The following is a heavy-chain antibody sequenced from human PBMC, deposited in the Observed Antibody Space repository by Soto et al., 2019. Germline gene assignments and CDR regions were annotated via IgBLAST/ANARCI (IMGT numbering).Heavy chain of an antibody. CDR2: TFYSGAT. V-gene: IGHV4-31*03. J-gene: IGHJ4*02. Sequence: SETLSLTCTVSGGSISSGGYYWSWIRQHPGKGLEWIGYTFYSGATYYNPSLKSRTIISVDTSKNQFSLTLTSLTAADTAVYYCARGQPYDCGANTGWLVTWGQGTLVTVSS. CDR3: ARGQPYDCGANTGWLVT. D-gene: IGHD4-17*01. CDR1: GGSISSGGYY.